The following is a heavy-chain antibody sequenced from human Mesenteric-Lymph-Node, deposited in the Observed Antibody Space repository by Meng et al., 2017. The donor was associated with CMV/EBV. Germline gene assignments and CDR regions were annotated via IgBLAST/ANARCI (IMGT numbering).Heavy chain of an antibody. CDR1: GFTFSNSG. CDR2: IRGSGGSS. CDR3: AKGSGFLEWTALDY. Sequence: GESLKISCAASGFTFSNSGMNWVRQAPGKGLEWVSGIRGSGGSSYYADSVKGRFTISRDNSKNTLYLQMNSLRADDTAVYYCAKGSGFLEWTALDYWGQGTLVTVSS. V-gene: IGHV3-23*01. J-gene: IGHJ4*02. D-gene: IGHD3-3*01.